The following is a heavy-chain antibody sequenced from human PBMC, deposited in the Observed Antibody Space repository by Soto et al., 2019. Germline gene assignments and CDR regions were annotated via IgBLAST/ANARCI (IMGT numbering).Heavy chain of an antibody. J-gene: IGHJ5*02. CDR3: ARHGWGTYSSSSNWFDP. Sequence: SETLSLTCTVSGGSISSYYWSWIRQPPGKGLEWIGYIYYSGSTNYNPSLKSRVTISVDTSKNLFSLKLSSVTAADTAVYYCARHGWGTYSSSSNWFDPWGQGTLVTVSS. CDR2: IYYSGST. CDR1: GGSISSYY. V-gene: IGHV4-59*08. D-gene: IGHD6-6*01.